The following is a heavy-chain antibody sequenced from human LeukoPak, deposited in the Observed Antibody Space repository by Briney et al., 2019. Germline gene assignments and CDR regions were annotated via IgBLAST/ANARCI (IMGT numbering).Heavy chain of an antibody. CDR2: INHSGST. CDR3: ARHGGRLWLLGRWFDP. Sequence: GSLRLSCAASGMKFSDAWMSWVRQAPGKGLEWIGEINHSGSTNYNPSLKSRVTISVDTSKNQFSLKLSSVTAADTAVYYCARHGGRLWLLGRWFDPWGQGTLVTVSS. V-gene: IGHV4-34*01. CDR1: GMKFSDAW. D-gene: IGHD5-18*01. J-gene: IGHJ5*02.